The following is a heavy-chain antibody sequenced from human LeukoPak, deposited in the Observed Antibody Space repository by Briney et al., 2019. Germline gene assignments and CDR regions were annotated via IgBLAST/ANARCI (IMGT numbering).Heavy chain of an antibody. CDR3: ARFGGYCSSTSCYTEHYYYSYMDV. D-gene: IGHD2-2*02. J-gene: IGHJ6*03. Sequence: GASVKVSCKASGYTFTGYYMHWVRQAPGQGLEWMGWINPNSGGTNYAQKFQGRVTMTRDTSISTAYMELSRLRSDDTAVYYCARFGGYCSSTSCYTEHYYYSYMDVWGKGTTVTVSS. V-gene: IGHV1-2*02. CDR2: INPNSGGT. CDR1: GYTFTGYY.